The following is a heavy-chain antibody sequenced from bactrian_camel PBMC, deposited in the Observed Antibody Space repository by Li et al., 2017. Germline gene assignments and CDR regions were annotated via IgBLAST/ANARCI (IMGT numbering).Heavy chain of an antibody. CDR1: GFTFSY. V-gene: IGHV3S1*01. CDR3: AADYRYGGSWYDY. Sequence: QVQLVESGGGLVQPGGSLRLSCAASGFTFSYMSWVRQAPGKGLEWVSHSNTGGDTYYVDSVKGRFTSSGDNAKNTLYLQMNSLKSADTALYYCAADYRYGGSWYDYWGQGTQVTVS. CDR2: SNTGGDT. D-gene: IGHD6*01. J-gene: IGHJ4*01.